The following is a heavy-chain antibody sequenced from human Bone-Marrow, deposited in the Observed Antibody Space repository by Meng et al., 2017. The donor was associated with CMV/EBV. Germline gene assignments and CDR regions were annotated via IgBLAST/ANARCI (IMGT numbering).Heavy chain of an antibody. CDR1: GFTFSRYW. CDR2: IKQDGSEK. J-gene: IGHJ3*02. D-gene: IGHD2-2*01. CDR3: AREEPAIGWDAFAI. V-gene: IGHV3-7*03. Sequence: GGSLRLSCAASGFTFSRYWMSWVRQAPGKGLEWVANIKQDGSEKHYVDSVKGRFTISRDNAKNSLYLQMNSLRAEDTAVYYCAREEPAIGWDAFAIWGQGPRVTGSS.